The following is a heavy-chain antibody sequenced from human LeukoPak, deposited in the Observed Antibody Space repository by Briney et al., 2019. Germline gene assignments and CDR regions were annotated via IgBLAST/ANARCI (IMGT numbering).Heavy chain of an antibody. J-gene: IGHJ4*02. D-gene: IGHD3-10*01. CDR2: ISSSGSTI. CDR1: GFTFTNYA. CDR3: ARDGSGIGNYFDY. V-gene: IGHV3-48*03. Sequence: GGSLRLSCAASGFTFTNYAMNWVRQAPGKGLEWVSSISSSGSTIYYADSVKGRFTISRDNAKNSLYLQMNSLRAEDTAVYYCARDGSGIGNYFDYWGQGTLVTVSS.